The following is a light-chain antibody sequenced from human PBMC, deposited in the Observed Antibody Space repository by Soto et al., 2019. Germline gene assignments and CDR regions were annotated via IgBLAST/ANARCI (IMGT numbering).Light chain of an antibody. J-gene: IGLJ1*01. CDR2: GNS. Sequence: ELAQPLSVSGAPGQRVTISCTGSSSNIGAGCDVHWYQQLPGTAPKLLIYGNSNRPSGVPDRFSGSRSGTSASLAITGLQAEDEADYYCQSYDSSLTGSKVFGSGTKVTVL. CDR3: QSYDSSLTGSKV. V-gene: IGLV1-40*01. CDR1: SSNIGAGCD.